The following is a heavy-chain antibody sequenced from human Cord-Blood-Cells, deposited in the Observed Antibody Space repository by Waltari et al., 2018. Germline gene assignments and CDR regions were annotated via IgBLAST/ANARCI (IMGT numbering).Heavy chain of an antibody. V-gene: IGHV4-4*02. CDR2: IHHSGST. CDR3: ARLIAVAGTSYFDL. CDR1: GGSISSSNW. D-gene: IGHD6-19*01. J-gene: IGHJ2*01. Sequence: QVQLQESGPGLVKPSGTLSLTCAVSGGSISSSNWWSWVRQPPGKGLGWIGEIHHSGSTNYNPSLKCRVTISVDKSKNQFSLKLSSVTAADTAVYYCARLIAVAGTSYFDLWGRGTLVTVSS.